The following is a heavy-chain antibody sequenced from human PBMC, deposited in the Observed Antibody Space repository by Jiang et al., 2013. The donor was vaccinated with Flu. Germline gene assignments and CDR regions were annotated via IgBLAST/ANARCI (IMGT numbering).Heavy chain of an antibody. Sequence: GAEVKKPGDSLMISCKASGYSFTSYWIGWVRQMPGKGLEWMGIIYPGDSDTRYSPSFQGQVTISADKSISTAYLQWSSLKASDTAMYYCARAGYNYGYAKDYWGQGTLGHRLL. J-gene: IGHJ4*02. V-gene: IGHV5-51*01. CDR3: ARAGYNYGYAKDY. D-gene: IGHD5-18*01. CDR2: IYPGDSDT. CDR1: GYSFTSYW.